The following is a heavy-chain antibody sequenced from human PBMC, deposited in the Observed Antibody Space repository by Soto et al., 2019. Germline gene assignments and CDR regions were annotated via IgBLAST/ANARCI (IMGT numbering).Heavy chain of an antibody. D-gene: IGHD6-19*01. Sequence: SETLSLTCTVSGGSISSYYWSWIRQPPGKGLEWIGYIYYSGSTNYNPSLKSRVTISVDTSKNQFSLKLSSVTAADTAVYYCARRIAVATGWGMDVRGQGATVTVSS. CDR1: GGSISSYY. V-gene: IGHV4-59*01. CDR2: IYYSGST. J-gene: IGHJ6*02. CDR3: ARRIAVATGWGMDV.